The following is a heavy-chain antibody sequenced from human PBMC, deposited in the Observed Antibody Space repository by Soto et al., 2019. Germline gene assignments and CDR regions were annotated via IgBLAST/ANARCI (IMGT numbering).Heavy chain of an antibody. CDR3: ARMYSSGSGWFHP. CDR2: FYSSGSI. CDR1: GGSISSSSYY. J-gene: IGHJ5*02. Sequence: SETLSLTCTVSGGSISSSSYYWSWIRHHPGKGLEWIGSFYSSGSIIYNPSLRSRVSISGDTSSNQFSMSLTSVTAADTARYYCARMYSSGSGWFHPWGQGTLVTVSS. D-gene: IGHD6-19*01. V-gene: IGHV4-39*07.